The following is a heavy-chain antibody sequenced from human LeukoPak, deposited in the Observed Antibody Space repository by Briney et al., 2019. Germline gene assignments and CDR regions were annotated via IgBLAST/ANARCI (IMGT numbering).Heavy chain of an antibody. J-gene: IGHJ4*02. Sequence: ASVTVSCRASGYTFTSYAMLWVRQAPGQRLEWMGWINAGNGNTKYSQKFQGRVTITRDTSASTAYMELSSLRSEDTAVYYCARDDPGEQLDYWGQGTLVTVSS. CDR2: INAGNGNT. D-gene: IGHD3-16*01. CDR1: GYTFTSYA. CDR3: ARDDPGEQLDY. V-gene: IGHV1-3*01.